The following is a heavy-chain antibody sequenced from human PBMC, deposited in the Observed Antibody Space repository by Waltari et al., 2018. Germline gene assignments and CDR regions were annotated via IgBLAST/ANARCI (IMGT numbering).Heavy chain of an antibody. Sequence: QVQLQESAPGLAQPSPTLSLTCTVPHYSILSGSYWRWIRQPPGTGLEWIASIYHTGSTYYSPSLRRRVSISIDTSMSQLSLRLSSVTAADTADYYCAMVGHCSGGSCPNDAFDTWGPGTSVTV. CDR1: HYSILSGSY. CDR2: IYHTGST. V-gene: IGHV4-38-2*02. CDR3: AMVGHCSGGSCPNDAFDT. J-gene: IGHJ3*02. D-gene: IGHD2-15*01.